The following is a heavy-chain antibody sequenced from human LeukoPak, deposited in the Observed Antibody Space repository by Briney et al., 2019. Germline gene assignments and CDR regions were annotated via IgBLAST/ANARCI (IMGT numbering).Heavy chain of an antibody. Sequence: GGSLRLSCAASGFTFDDYAMHWVRQAPGKGLEWVSGISWNSGSIGYADSVKGRFTIPRDNAKNSLYLQMNSLRAEDTALYYCAKVSNPYGGNSIGYYFDYWGQGTLVTVSS. CDR2: ISWNSGSI. D-gene: IGHD4-23*01. CDR1: GFTFDDYA. V-gene: IGHV3-9*01. CDR3: AKVSNPYGGNSIGYYFDY. J-gene: IGHJ4*02.